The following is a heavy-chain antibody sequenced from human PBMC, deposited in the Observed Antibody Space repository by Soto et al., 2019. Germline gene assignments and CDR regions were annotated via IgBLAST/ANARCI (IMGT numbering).Heavy chain of an antibody. D-gene: IGHD6-19*01. CDR3: ARGRGGCSGWCAGNWFDP. CDR1: GFTFSSYW. CDR2: IKQDGSEK. Sequence: EVQLVESGGGLVQPGGSLRLSCAASGFTFSSYWMSWVRQAPGKGLEWVANIKQDGSEKYYVDSVKGRLTISRDNAKNSLYLQMNSLRAEDTAVYYCARGRGGCSGWCAGNWFDPWGQGTLVTVSS. V-gene: IGHV3-7*01. J-gene: IGHJ5*02.